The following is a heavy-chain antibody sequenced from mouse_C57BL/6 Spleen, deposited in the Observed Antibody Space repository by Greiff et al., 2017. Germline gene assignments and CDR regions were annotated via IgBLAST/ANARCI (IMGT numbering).Heavy chain of an antibody. V-gene: IGHV1-54*01. Sequence: QVQLQQSGAELVRPGTSVKVSCKASGYAFTNYLIEWVKQRPGQGLEWIGVINPGSGGTNYNEKFKGKATLTADKSSSTAYMQLSSLTSEDSAVYFCARANWDVAFDYWGQGTTLTVSS. CDR3: ARANWDVAFDY. CDR2: INPGSGGT. J-gene: IGHJ2*01. CDR1: GYAFTNYL. D-gene: IGHD4-1*01.